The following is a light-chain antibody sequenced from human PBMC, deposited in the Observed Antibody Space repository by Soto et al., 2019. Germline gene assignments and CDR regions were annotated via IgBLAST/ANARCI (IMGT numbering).Light chain of an antibody. CDR1: QGVGRF. V-gene: IGKV3-11*01. Sequence: EIVLTQSPATLSLSPGERAALSCRASQGVGRFLAWYQQKPGQAPRLLFYDASNRATGIPARFSGSGSETDFTLVIDNLEPEDFAVYYCQQRSGWPLTFGGGTKVEIK. CDR3: QQRSGWPLT. CDR2: DAS. J-gene: IGKJ4*01.